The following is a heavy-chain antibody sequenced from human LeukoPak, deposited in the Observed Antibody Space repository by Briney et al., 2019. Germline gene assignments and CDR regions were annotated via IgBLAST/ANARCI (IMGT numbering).Heavy chain of an antibody. J-gene: IGHJ4*02. CDR3: GKERKGEFWKNIDLLPAAELAY. CDR2: ISYDGSIA. CDR1: GFSLISYS. Sequence: GGSLRLSCAASGFSLISYSMHWVRQAPGKGLEWVALISYDGSIAYYVDSVRGRFTISRDNSKNTLYLQMNSLRADDTAVYFCGKERKGEFWKNIDLLPAAELAYWGKGT. D-gene: IGHD3/OR15-3a*01. V-gene: IGHV3-30*04.